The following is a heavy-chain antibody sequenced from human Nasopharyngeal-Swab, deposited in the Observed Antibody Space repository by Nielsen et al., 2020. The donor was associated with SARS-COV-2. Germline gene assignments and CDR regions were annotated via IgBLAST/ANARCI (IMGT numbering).Heavy chain of an antibody. CDR2: IYYSGST. V-gene: IGHV4-39*01. Sequence: SETLSLTCTVSGGSISSSSYYWGWIRQPPGKGLEWIGSIYYSGSTYYTPSLKIRVTISVDTSKNQFSLKLSSVTAADTAVYYCASQPSNWFDPWGQGTLVTVSS. CDR3: ASQPSNWFDP. CDR1: GGSISSSSYY. J-gene: IGHJ5*02.